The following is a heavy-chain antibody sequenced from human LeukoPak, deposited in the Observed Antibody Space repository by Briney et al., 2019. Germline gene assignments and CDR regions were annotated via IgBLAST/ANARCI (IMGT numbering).Heavy chain of an antibody. CDR3: AKSGYSGSYYFDY. Sequence: GGSLRLSCAASGFNFSDYSMTWVRQAPGKGLEWVAVISYDGSNKYYADSVKGRFTISRDNSKNTLYLQMNSLRAEDTAVYYCAKSGYSGSYYFDYWGQGTLVTVSS. V-gene: IGHV3-30*18. J-gene: IGHJ4*02. CDR1: GFNFSDYS. D-gene: IGHD1-26*01. CDR2: ISYDGSNK.